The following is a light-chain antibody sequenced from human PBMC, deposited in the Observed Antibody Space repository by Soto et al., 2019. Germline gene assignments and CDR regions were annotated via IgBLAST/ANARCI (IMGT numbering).Light chain of an antibody. Sequence: EILLTQSPSTLSLSPGEGVTLSCRASQSVTVNSLAWYQQKPGQAPRLLIYAASTRAAAVPDRFTGSGSGTDFALTICRLEPEDFGVYYCQQYGDSPLTSGPGTKVDIK. CDR1: QSVTVNS. CDR3: QQYGDSPLT. V-gene: IGKV3-20*01. J-gene: IGKJ3*01. CDR2: AAS.